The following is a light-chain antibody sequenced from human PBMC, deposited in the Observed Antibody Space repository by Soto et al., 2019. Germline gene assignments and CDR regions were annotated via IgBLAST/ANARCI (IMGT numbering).Light chain of an antibody. V-gene: IGKV3-11*01. CDR2: DAA. CDR3: QQRSKWPLT. CDR1: LSVSTS. J-gene: IGKJ4*01. Sequence: EIVLTQSPVTLSLSPGERATLSCGASLSVSTSLDWYQQKPGQSPRLLIYDAAHRATGIPVRFSGGGSGTDFTLTISSLEPEDSAVYYCQQRSKWPLTFGGGTKVEIK.